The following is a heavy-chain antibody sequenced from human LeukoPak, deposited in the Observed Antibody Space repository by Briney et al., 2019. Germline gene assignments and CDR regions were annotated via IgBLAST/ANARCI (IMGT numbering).Heavy chain of an antibody. D-gene: IGHD1-1*01. CDR3: ARDRGWNDHLLWFDP. Sequence: ASVKVSCKASGYTFTGYYMHWVRQAPGQGLEWMGWINPNSGGTNYAQKFQGRVTMTRDTSISTAYMELSRLRSDDTAVYYCARDRGWNDHLLWFDPWGQGTPVTVSS. J-gene: IGHJ5*02. V-gene: IGHV1-2*02. CDR2: INPNSGGT. CDR1: GYTFTGYY.